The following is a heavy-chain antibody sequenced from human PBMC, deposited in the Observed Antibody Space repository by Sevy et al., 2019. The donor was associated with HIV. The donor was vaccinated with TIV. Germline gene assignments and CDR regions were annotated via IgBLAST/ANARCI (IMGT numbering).Heavy chain of an antibody. CDR3: ASPLPFYYGSGSEEFDY. J-gene: IGHJ4*02. CDR2: ISSSSSTI. D-gene: IGHD3-10*01. CDR1: GLTFSTYS. V-gene: IGHV3-48*01. Sequence: GGSLRLSCAASGLTFSTYSMNWVRQAPGKGLEWVSYISSSSSTIYYADSVKGRFTISRDNAKNSLYLQMNSLRTEDTAVYYCASPLPFYYGSGSEEFDYWGRGTQVTVSS.